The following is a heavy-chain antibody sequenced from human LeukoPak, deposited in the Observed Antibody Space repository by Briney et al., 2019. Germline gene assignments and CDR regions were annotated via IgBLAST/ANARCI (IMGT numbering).Heavy chain of an antibody. CDR3: AGHWSRGL. Sequence: GGSLGLSCAASGFTLSNSYMTWVRQAPGKGLEWVSVIYSGGSADYADSVKGRFTISRDSSKNTLYLQMSSLRAEDTAMYYCAGHWSRGLWGQGTLVTVSS. D-gene: IGHD1-1*01. CDR1: GFTLSNSY. CDR2: IYSGGSA. J-gene: IGHJ4*02. V-gene: IGHV3-53*01.